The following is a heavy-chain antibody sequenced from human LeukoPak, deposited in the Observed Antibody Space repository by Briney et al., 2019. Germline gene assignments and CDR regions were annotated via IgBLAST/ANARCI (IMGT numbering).Heavy chain of an antibody. CDR2: ISGSGGST. V-gene: IGHV3-23*01. D-gene: IGHD6-19*01. J-gene: IGHJ6*04. Sequence: GGSLRLSCAASGFTFSSYAMSWVRQDPGKGLEWVSAISGSGGSTYYADSVKGRFTISRDNAKNSLYLQMNSLRAEDTAVYYCARVSLAVYYYYGMDVWGKGTTVTVSS. CDR1: GFTFSSYA. CDR3: ARVSLAVYYYYGMDV.